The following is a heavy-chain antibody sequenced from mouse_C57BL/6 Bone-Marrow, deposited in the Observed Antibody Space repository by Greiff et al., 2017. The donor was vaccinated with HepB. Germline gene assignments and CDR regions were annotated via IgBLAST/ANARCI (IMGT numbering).Heavy chain of an antibody. CDR3: ARGDYGSSVFGY. J-gene: IGHJ2*01. CDR1: GYTFTSYW. V-gene: IGHV1-61*01. D-gene: IGHD1-1*01. CDR2: IYPSDSET. Sequence: VQLQQPGAELVRPGSSVKLSCKASGYTFTSYWMDWVKQRPGQGLEWIGNIYPSDSETHYNQKFKDKATLTVDKSSSTAYMQLSSLTSEDSAVYYCARGDYGSSVFGYWGQGTTLTVSS.